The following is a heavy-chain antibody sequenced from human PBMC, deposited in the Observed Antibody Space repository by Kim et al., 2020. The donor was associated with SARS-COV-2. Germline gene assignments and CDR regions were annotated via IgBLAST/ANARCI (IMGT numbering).Heavy chain of an antibody. J-gene: IGHJ4*01. CDR3: ARDRLAAAGQTLDY. V-gene: IGHV4-61*01. CDR2: IYYSGST. D-gene: IGHD6-13*01. CDR1: GGSVSSGSYY. Sequence: SETLSLTCTVSGGSVSSGSYYWSWIRQPPGKGLEWIGDIYYSGSTNYNPSLKSRVAISVDTSKNQFSLKLSSVTAADTAVYYCARDRLAAAGQTLDYWG.